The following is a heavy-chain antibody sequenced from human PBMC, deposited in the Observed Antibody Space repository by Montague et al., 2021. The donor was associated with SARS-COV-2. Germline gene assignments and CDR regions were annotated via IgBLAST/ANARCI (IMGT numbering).Heavy chain of an antibody. D-gene: IGHD3-9*01. CDR2: INQGGAP. V-gene: IGHV4-34*01. CDR1: RGSFSNYY. CDR3: ARGRPVQGSFRHFDSISSGAPDI. J-gene: IGHJ3*02. Sequence: SETLSLTCAVSRGSFSNYYWTWIRQSPGKGLEWIGKINQGGAPNXTPSLKSRVTISLDTTKKQISLKLNSVTVADTAVFFCARGRPVQGSFRHFDSISSGAPDIWAQGSLVIVSS.